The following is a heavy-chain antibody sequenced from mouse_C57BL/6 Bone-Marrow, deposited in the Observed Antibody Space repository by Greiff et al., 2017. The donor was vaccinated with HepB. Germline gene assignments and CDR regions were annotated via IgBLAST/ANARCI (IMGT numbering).Heavy chain of an antibody. Sequence: DVQLQESGPGLVKPSQSLSLTCSVTGYSITSGYYWNWIRQFPGNKLEWMGYISYDGSNNYNPSLKNRISITRDTSKNQFFLTLNSVTTEDTATYYCARDNWDHFDYWGQGTTLTVSS. CDR2: ISYDGSN. CDR1: GYSITSGYY. CDR3: ARDNWDHFDY. J-gene: IGHJ2*01. D-gene: IGHD4-1*01. V-gene: IGHV3-6*01.